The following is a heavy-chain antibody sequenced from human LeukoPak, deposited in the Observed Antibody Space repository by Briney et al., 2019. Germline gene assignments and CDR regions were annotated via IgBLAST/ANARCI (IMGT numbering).Heavy chain of an antibody. J-gene: IGHJ4*02. CDR1: GFTFDDYG. Sequence: GGSLRLSCATSGFTFDDYGMSWVRQVPGKGLEWVSGINWNGGSTGYADSVKGRFTISRDNSMNTLYLQINSLRAEERAIQYCAKDPWRYSRTGGYCDYWGQRTLVSVSS. V-gene: IGHV3-20*04. CDR3: AKDPWRYSRTGGYCDY. CDR2: INWNGGST. D-gene: IGHD1-26*01.